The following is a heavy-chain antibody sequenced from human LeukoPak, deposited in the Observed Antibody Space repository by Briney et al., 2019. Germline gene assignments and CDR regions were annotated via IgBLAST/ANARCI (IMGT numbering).Heavy chain of an antibody. CDR2: ISPDGNLE. J-gene: IGHJ4*02. D-gene: IGHD1/OR15-1a*01. Sequence: GGSLRLSCAASGFTFSSYFMHWVRQAPGKGLEWVAAISPDGNLEYYTDSVKGRFTISRDNSKNMIYLQMSSLRGEDSALYYCAKINNNDDYWGQGTLVTVSS. CDR3: AKINNNDDY. CDR1: GFTFSSYF. V-gene: IGHV3-30*18.